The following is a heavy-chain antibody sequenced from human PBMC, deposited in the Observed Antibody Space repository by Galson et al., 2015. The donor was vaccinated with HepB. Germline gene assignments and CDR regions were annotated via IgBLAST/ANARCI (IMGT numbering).Heavy chain of an antibody. J-gene: IGHJ3*02. CDR2: IIPILGIA. CDR1: GGTFSSYA. CDR3: ARLSGSYGTDAFDI. D-gene: IGHD1-26*01. Sequence: SVKVSCKASGGTFSSYAISWVRQAPGQGLEWMGRIIPILGIANYAQKFQGRVAITADKSTSTAYMELSSLRSEDTAVYCCARLSGSYGTDAFDIWGQGTMVTVSS. V-gene: IGHV1-69*04.